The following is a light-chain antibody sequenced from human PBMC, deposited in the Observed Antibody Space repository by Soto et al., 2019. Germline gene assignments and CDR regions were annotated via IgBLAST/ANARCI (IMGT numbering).Light chain of an antibody. CDR1: QTVRNN. J-gene: IGKJ1*01. CDR3: QQSFSTPRT. Sequence: EIVLTQSPATLSLSPGERATLSCRASQTVRNNLAWYQQRPGQAPRLLIYDASSRATGIPARFSGSGSGTDFTLTISSLQPEDFATYYCQQSFSTPRTFGQGTKVEIK. CDR2: DAS. V-gene: IGKV3-11*01.